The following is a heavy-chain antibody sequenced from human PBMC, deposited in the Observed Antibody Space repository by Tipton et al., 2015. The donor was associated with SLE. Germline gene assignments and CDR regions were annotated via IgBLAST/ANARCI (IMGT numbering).Heavy chain of an antibody. Sequence: VQLVQSGAEVKKPGASVKVSCKASGYTFTSYSMHWVRQAPEQGLEWMGIINPSGGSPSYAQKFQGRVTMTRDTSTSTVYMELSSLRSEDTAVYYCARAEEILVVPTAGFDYWGQGTLVTVSS. CDR2: INPSGGSP. V-gene: IGHV1-46*01. CDR1: GYTFTSYS. CDR3: ARAEEILVVPTAGFDY. J-gene: IGHJ4*02. D-gene: IGHD2-2*01.